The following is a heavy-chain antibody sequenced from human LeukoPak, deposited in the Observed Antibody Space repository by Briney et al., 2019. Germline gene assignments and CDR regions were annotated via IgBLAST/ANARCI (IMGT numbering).Heavy chain of an antibody. J-gene: IGHJ4*02. Sequence: QPGRSLRLSCAASGFTFSSYAMHWVRQAPGKGLEWVAVISYDGSNKYYADSVKGRFTISRDNSKNTLYLQMNSLRAEDTAVYYCAKAPSPYYYGSGSYLDYWGQGTLVTVSS. CDR2: ISYDGSNK. CDR1: GFTFSSYA. D-gene: IGHD3-10*01. CDR3: AKAPSPYYYGSGSYLDY. V-gene: IGHV3-30-3*01.